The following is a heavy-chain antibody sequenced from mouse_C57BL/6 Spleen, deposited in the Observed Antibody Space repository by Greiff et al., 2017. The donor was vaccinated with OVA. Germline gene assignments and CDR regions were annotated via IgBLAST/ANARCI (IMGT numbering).Heavy chain of an antibody. Sequence: QVQLQQPGAELVMPGASVKLSCKASGYTFTSYWMHWVKQRPGQGLEWIGEIDPSDSYTNYNQKFKGKSPLTVAKSSSTAYMQLSSLTSEDSAVYYCARSHDGYYFDYWGQGTTRTVSS. J-gene: IGHJ2*01. V-gene: IGHV1-69*01. CDR1: GYTFTSYW. CDR3: ARSHDGYYFDY. CDR2: IDPSDSYT. D-gene: IGHD2-3*01.